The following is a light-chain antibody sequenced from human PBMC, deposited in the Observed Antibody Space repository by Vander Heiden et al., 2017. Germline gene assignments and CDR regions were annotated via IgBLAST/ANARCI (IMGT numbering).Light chain of an antibody. V-gene: IGKV4-1*01. CDR2: WAS. Sequence: DTVLTQSPDSLAVSLGERATINGKSSQSVLYSSNNKNYLAWYQQKPGQPPKLLIYWASTREFGVPDRFSGSGSGTDFTLTISSLQAEDVAVYYCQQYYSTPLTFGGGTKVEIK. CDR3: QQYYSTPLT. J-gene: IGKJ4*01. CDR1: QSVLYSSNNKNY.